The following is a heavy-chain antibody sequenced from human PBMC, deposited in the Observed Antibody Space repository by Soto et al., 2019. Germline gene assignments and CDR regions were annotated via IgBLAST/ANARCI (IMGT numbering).Heavy chain of an antibody. V-gene: IGHV4-31*03. CDR1: GGSVSSGAYY. D-gene: IGHD5-12*01. CDR2: IYYSGST. Sequence: QVQLQESDAGLVKASQTLSLTCTVSGGSVSSGAYYWTWIRQRPGKGLEWIGYIYYSGSTYYSPSLKSRLSISLDTSKNQFPLRLSSVTAADTAMYYCARARLRAVYAFDIWGQGTMVTVSS. CDR3: ARARLRAVYAFDI. J-gene: IGHJ3*02.